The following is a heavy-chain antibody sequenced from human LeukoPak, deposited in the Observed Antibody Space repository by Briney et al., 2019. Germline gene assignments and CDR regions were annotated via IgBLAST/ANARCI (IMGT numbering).Heavy chain of an antibody. CDR1: GDSVSSNSAA. D-gene: IGHD6-13*01. CDR3: TRDEALPGTSVYYFDY. V-gene: IGHV6-1*01. J-gene: IGHJ4*02. CDR2: TYYRSKWFT. Sequence: SQTLSLNCAISGDSVSSNSAAWNWIRQSPSRGLEWLGRTYYRSKWFTDYADSEKSRITINPDTSKNQFSLQLSSVTPEDTAVYYCTRDEALPGTSVYYFDYWGQGTLVTVSS.